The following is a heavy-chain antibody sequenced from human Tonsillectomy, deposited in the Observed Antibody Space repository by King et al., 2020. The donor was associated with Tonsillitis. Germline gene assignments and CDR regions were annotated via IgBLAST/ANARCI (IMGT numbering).Heavy chain of an antibody. Sequence: VQLVESGGGLVKPGGSLRLSCAASGFTFSSYSMNWVRQAPGKGLEWVSSISSSGTFIYYADSVKGRFTISRDNAKNSLYLQMNSLRAEDTAVYYCARDRGLRLLYYYYGMDVWGQGTTVTVSS. D-gene: IGHD5/OR15-5a*01. J-gene: IGHJ6*01. CDR2: ISSSGTFI. CDR3: ARDRGLRLLYYYYGMDV. V-gene: IGHV3-21*01. CDR1: GFTFSSYS.